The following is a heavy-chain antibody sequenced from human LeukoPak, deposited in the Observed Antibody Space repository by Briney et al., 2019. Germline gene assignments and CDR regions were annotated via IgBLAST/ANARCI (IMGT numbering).Heavy chain of an antibody. CDR1: GFTFSSYS. J-gene: IGHJ3*02. CDR3: ARDNIWAFDI. D-gene: IGHD2/OR15-2a*01. V-gene: IGHV3-48*02. Sequence: GGSLRLSCAASGFTFSSYSMNWVRQAPGKGLEWVSHIRSDGTITYADSVKGRFTISRDDAKTSVYLQMNSLRDEDTAIYYCARDNIWAFDIWGQGTMVTVSS. CDR2: IRSDGTI.